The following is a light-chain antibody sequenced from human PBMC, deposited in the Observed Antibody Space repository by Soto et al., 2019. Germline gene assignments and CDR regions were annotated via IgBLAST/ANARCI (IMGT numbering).Light chain of an antibody. CDR1: QSVSSY. V-gene: IGKV3-11*01. Sequence: IVWTQSPATLSLSPGERATLSCRASQSVSSYLAWYQQKPGQAPRLLIYDASNRATGIPARFSGSGSGTDFTLTISSLEPEDFAVYYCQQRSNWPPLITFGQGTRLEIK. J-gene: IGKJ5*01. CDR3: QQRSNWPPLIT. CDR2: DAS.